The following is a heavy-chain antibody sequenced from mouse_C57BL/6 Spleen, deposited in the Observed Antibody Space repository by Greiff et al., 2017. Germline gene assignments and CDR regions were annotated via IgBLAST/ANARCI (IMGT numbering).Heavy chain of an antibody. D-gene: IGHD2-3*01. V-gene: IGHV1-15*01. CDR3: TRPFDGYRGY. J-gene: IGHJ2*01. CDR2: IDPETGGT. CDR1: GYTFTDYE. Sequence: VQLVESGAELVRPGASVTLSCKASGYTFTDYEMHWVKQTPVHGLEWIGAIDPETGGTAYNQKFKGKAILTADKSSSMAYMRLRSLTSEDSSVYYCTRPFDGYRGYWGQGTTLTVSS.